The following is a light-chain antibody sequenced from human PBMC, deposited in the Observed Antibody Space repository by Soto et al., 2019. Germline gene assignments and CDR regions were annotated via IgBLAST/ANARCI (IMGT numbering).Light chain of an antibody. CDR1: QDFITY. CDR2: DAS. Sequence: DIQLTQSPSSLSASVGDSVTITCRASQDFITYLTWYQHKPGRAPKLLVYDASSLNSGVPSRFKGSGGGREFTLTISRLQPEDFATYYCQQTYRTPLFSFGPGTTVDLK. CDR3: QQTYRTPLFS. J-gene: IGKJ3*01. V-gene: IGKV1-39*01.